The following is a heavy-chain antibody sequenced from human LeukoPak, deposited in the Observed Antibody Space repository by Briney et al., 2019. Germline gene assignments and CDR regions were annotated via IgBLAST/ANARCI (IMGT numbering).Heavy chain of an antibody. CDR3: GGGGY. D-gene: IGHD6-25*01. CDR1: ELSFTRSW. CDR2: IKEDGSAR. J-gene: IGHJ4*02. V-gene: IGHV3-7*05. Sequence: GGSLGLSCAGSELSFTRSWMNWVRQAPGKGLEWVANIKEDGSARYYVDSVKGRFTISRDNAKNSLYLEMSSLRAEDTAVYYCGGGGYWGQGILVTVSS.